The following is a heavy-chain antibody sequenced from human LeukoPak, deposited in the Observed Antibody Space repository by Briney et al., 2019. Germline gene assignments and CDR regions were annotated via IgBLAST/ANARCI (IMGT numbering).Heavy chain of an antibody. CDR2: IYYSGST. J-gene: IGHJ5*02. CDR1: GGSISSSSYY. CDR3: ARAQSVNPMIEVDDKWFDP. D-gene: IGHD3-22*01. Sequence: SETLSLTCTVSGGSISSSSYYWGWIRQPPGKGLEWIGSIYYSGSTYYNPSLKSRVTISVDTSKNQFSLKLTSVTAADTAVYYCARAQSVNPMIEVDDKWFDPWGQGTLVTVSS. V-gene: IGHV4-39*07.